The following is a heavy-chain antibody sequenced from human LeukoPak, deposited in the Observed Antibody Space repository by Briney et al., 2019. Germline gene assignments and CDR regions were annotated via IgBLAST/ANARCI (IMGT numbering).Heavy chain of an antibody. V-gene: IGHV4-59*02. Sequence: SETLSLTCTVSDDSVSDYYRGWIRQPPGKGLEWIGYFHNSGTSTYNPSLKSRFTTSADTSKNQFSLTLSSVTAADTAVYYCARGGTTVATWGQGPLVTVSS. CDR3: ARGGTTVAT. J-gene: IGHJ5*02. CDR2: FHNSGTS. D-gene: IGHD4-17*01. CDR1: DDSVSDYY.